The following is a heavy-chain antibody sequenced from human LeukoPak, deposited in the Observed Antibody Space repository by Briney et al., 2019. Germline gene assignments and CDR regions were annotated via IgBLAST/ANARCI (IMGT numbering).Heavy chain of an antibody. CDR2: IYYSGST. D-gene: IGHD2-2*01. J-gene: IGHJ4*02. CDR1: GGSISSYY. V-gene: IGHV4-59*08. CDR3: ARASSYTGHLGW. Sequence: KTSETLSLTCTVSGGSISSYYWSWIRQPPGKGLEWIGYIYYSGSTNYNPSLKSRVTIPVDTSKNQFSLNLISVTAADTAVYYCARASSYTGHLGWWGQGTLVTVSS.